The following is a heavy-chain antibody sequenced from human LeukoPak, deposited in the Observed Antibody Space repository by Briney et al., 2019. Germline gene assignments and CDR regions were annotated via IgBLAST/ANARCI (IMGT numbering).Heavy chain of an antibody. Sequence: SQTLSLTCAISGDSVSSISAAWNWIRQSPSRGLEWLGRTYYRSKWYNDYAVSVKSRITINPDTSKNQFSLQLNSVTPADTAVYYCARGEMATTRGAFDIWGQGTMVTVSS. CDR3: ARGEMATTRGAFDI. D-gene: IGHD5-24*01. J-gene: IGHJ3*02. CDR1: GDSVSSISAA. V-gene: IGHV6-1*01. CDR2: TYYRSKWYN.